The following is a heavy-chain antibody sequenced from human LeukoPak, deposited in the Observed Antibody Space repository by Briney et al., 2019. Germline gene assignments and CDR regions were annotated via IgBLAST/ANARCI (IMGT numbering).Heavy chain of an antibody. J-gene: IGHJ4*02. V-gene: IGHV4-59*12. CDR1: GGSMSSYY. CDR3: ARDFLLQSEGLFDY. D-gene: IGHD4-11*01. CDR2: IYYSGST. Sequence: SETLSLTCTVSGGSMSSYYWSWIRQPPGKGLEWIGYIYYSGSTNYNASLKSRVTISVGTSKNQFSLRLNSVTAADTAVYYCARDFLLQSEGLFDYWGQGTLVTVSS.